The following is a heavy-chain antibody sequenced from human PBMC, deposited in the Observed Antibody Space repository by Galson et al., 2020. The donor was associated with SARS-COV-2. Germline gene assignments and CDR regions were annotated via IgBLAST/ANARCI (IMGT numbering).Heavy chain of an antibody. D-gene: IGHD4-17*01. CDR3: ASLHYGEYAPEAFDI. V-gene: IGHV4-30-2*01. J-gene: IGHJ3*02. CDR1: GTSISRGSYS. Sequence: SEPLSLTCAVSGTSISRGSYSWNWIRQPPGKGLERIGYISHSGGTYYNPSLKSRVTISGDRSKNQFSLRLSSVTAADTAVYYCASLHYGEYAPEAFDIWGPGTRVTVAS. CDR2: ISHSGGT.